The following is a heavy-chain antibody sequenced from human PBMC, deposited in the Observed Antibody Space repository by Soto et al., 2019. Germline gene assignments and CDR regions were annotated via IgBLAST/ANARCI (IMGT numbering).Heavy chain of an antibody. CDR2: ISWNSGSI. CDR1: GFTFDDYA. Sequence: GGSLRLSCAASGFTFDDYAMHWVRQAPGKGLEWVSGISWNSGSIGYADSVKGRFTISRDNAKNSLYLQMNSLRAEDAALYYCAKSPIAAAGTVYFQHWGQGTRVTVSS. V-gene: IGHV3-9*01. CDR3: AKSPIAAAGTVYFQH. J-gene: IGHJ1*01. D-gene: IGHD6-13*01.